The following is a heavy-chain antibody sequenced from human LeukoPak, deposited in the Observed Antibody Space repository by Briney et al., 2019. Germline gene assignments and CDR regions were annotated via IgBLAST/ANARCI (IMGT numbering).Heavy chain of an antibody. CDR1: SGSNNSGDYH. Sequence: SQTLSLTRTVSSGSNNSGDYHWSSSRLPAGKGLEWIGRIYITRSTNYKPSLKSRVTMSVDTSKNQFSLRLNSMTAADTAVYYCARGSPVEAFDIWGQGTMVTVSS. J-gene: IGHJ3*02. CDR3: ARGSPVEAFDI. D-gene: IGHD5-24*01. CDR2: IYITRST. V-gene: IGHV4-61*02.